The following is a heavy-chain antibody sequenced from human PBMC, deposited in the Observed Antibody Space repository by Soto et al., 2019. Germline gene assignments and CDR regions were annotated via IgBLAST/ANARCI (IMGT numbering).Heavy chain of an antibody. Sequence: QVQLVESGGGVGQPGRSLRLSCAASGFPFTTYGMHWVREGPGKGLEWVAVISYDGSNKYYADSVKGRFTISRDNSKNTLYLQMNSLRPEDTALYYCVGGQYYFDYRGQGTLVTVSS. V-gene: IGHV3-30*03. CDR3: VGGQYYFDY. CDR2: ISYDGSNK. J-gene: IGHJ4*02. D-gene: IGHD3-10*01. CDR1: GFPFTTYG.